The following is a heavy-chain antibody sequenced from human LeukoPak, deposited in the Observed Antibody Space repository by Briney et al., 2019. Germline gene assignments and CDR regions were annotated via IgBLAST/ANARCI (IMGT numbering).Heavy chain of an antibody. CDR1: GVSLSSYY. CDR2: IYYSECN. CDR3: ARRPSGYALSWLDP. J-gene: IGHJ5*02. V-gene: IGHV4-59*08. Sequence: PSETLSLTCTVSGVSLSSYYWSWIRQPPGKALEWIGYIYYSECNNCNPSLNSRVTISVDTSKNQFSLRLSSVAAADSAVYYCARRPSGYALSWLDPWGQGTVVTVSS. D-gene: IGHD3-3*01.